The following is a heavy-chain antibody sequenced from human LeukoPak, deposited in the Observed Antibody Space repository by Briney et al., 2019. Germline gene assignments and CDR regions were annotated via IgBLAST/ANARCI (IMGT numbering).Heavy chain of an antibody. CDR1: GFTFSSYW. V-gene: IGHV3-7*01. CDR3: ARYPYSGSYEFDY. D-gene: IGHD1-26*01. Sequence: GGSLRLSCAASGFTFSSYWMSWVRQAPGKGLEWVANINQDGSEEYYVDSVKGRFTISRDNAKNSLYLQMNSLRAEDTAVYYCARYPYSGSYEFDYWGQGTLVTVSS. CDR2: INQDGSEE. J-gene: IGHJ4*02.